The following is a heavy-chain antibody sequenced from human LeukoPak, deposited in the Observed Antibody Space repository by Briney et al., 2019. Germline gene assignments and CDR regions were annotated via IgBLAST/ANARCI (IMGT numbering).Heavy chain of an antibody. D-gene: IGHD6-19*01. Sequence: GGSLRLSCVASGFTFSSYGMHWVRQAPGKGLEWVAVIWYDGTNKYYADSVKGRFTISRDNSKNTLFLEMNSLRAEDTAVYYCAKALTSGWYLDAFNIWGQGTMVTVSS. CDR3: AKALTSGWYLDAFNI. J-gene: IGHJ3*02. CDR2: IWYDGTNK. V-gene: IGHV3-30*02. CDR1: GFTFSSYG.